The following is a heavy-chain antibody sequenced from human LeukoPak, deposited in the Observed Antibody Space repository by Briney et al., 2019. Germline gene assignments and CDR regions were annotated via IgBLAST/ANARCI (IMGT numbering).Heavy chain of an antibody. CDR1: GYTFTSYG. CDR2: ISAYNGNT. Sequence: ASVKVSCKASGYTFTSYGISWVRQAPGQGLEWMGWISAYNGNTNYAQKLQGRVTMTTDTSTSTAYMELRSLRSDDTAVYYCARDQSHYDFWSGYVTVDYWGQGTLVTVSS. D-gene: IGHD3-3*01. CDR3: ARDQSHYDFWSGYVTVDY. J-gene: IGHJ4*02. V-gene: IGHV1-18*01.